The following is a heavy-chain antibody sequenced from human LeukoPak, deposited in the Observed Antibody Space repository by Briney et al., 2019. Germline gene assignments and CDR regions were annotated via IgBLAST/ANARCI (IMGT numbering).Heavy chain of an antibody. CDR2: TYYRSKWYN. J-gene: IGHJ5*02. D-gene: IGHD6-13*01. CDR1: GDSVSSNSAA. CDR3: ARDGIAAAGPQLYNWFDP. V-gene: IGHV6-1*01. Sequence: SQTLSLTCAISGDSVSSNSAAWNWIRQSPSRGLEWLGRTYYRSKWYNDYAVSVKSRITINPDTSKNQFSLQLNSVTPEDTAVYYCARDGIAAAGPQLYNWFDPWGQGTLVTVSS.